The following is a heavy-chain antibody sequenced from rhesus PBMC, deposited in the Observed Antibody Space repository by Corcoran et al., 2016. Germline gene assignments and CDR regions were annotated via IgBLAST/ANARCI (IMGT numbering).Heavy chain of an antibody. J-gene: IGHJ4*01. CDR3: ARSRTLDL. CDR2: VEWNDSK. CDR1: GFSLTTPEMR. V-gene: IGHV2-174*01. D-gene: IGHD2-39*01. Sequence: QVTLKESGPALVEPAQTLTLTCTFSGFSLTTPEMRVSWIRQPPGKALEWLALVEWNDSKEYATSLQTMLTIFKDTAKNPVVLIMTHMDPMDTATYFCARSRTLDLWGQGVLVTVSS.